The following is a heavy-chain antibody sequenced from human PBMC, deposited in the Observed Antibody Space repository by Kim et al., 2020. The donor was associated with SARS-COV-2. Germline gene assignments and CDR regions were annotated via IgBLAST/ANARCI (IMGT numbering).Heavy chain of an antibody. CDR3: ASLITMVQGVPDY. J-gene: IGHJ4*02. V-gene: IGHV3-30*01. D-gene: IGHD3-10*01. Sequence: VDPGKGRFTISRDHSKNTLYRQMNSLRAEEPAVYYCASLITMVQGVPDYWGQGTLVTVSS.